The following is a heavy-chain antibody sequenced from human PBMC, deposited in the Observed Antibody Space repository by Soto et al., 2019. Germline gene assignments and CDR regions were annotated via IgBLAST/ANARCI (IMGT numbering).Heavy chain of an antibody. CDR2: IYYSGST. CDR1: GGSISSYY. J-gene: IGHJ5*02. V-gene: IGHV4-59*01. D-gene: IGHD3-3*01. CDR3: ASTNYDFWSGYYGWFDP. Sequence: PSETLSLTCTVSGGSISSYYWSWIRQPPGKGLEWIGYIYYSGSTNYNPSLKSRVTISVDTSKNQFSLKLSSVTAADTAVYYCASTNYDFWSGYYGWFDPWGQGTRVTVSS.